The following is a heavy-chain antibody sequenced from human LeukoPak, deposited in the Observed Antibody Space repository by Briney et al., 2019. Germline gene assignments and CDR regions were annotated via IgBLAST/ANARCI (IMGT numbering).Heavy chain of an antibody. CDR2: INHNGNVN. J-gene: IGHJ6*02. V-gene: IGHV3-7*03. CDR3: ARGGGLDV. Sequence: GGSLRLSCTVSGLTFRTHSMNWARQAPGKGLEWVASINHNGNVNYYVDSVKGRFTISRDNAKNSLYLQMSNLRAEDTAVYFCARGGGLDVWGQGATVTVSS. D-gene: IGHD3-16*01. CDR1: GLTFRTHS.